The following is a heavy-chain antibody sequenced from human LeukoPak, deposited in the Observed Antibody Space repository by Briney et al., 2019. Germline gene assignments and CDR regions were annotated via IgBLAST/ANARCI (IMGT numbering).Heavy chain of an antibody. CDR3: ARERIIAVAETYFDY. D-gene: IGHD6-19*01. J-gene: IGHJ4*02. CDR1: GGSISSGGYY. CDR2: IYHSGST. V-gene: IGHV4-30-2*01. Sequence: PSETLSLTCTVSGGSISSGGYYWSWIRQPPGKGLEWIGYIYHSGSTYYNPSLKSRVTISVDRSKNQFSLKLSSVTAADTAVYYCARERIIAVAETYFDYWGQGTLVTVSS.